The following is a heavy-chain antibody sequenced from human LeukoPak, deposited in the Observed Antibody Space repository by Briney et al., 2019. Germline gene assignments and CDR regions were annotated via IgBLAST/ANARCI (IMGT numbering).Heavy chain of an antibody. V-gene: IGHV1-69*06. CDR2: IIPIFGTA. CDR1: GGTFSSYA. Sequence: ASVKVSCKASGGTFSSYAISWVRQAPGQGLEWMGGIIPIFGTANYAQKFQGRVTITADKSTSTAYMELSSLRSEDTAVYYCARVRLTGKNNWFDPWGQGTLVTVSS. CDR3: ARVRLTGKNNWFDP. D-gene: IGHD7-27*01. J-gene: IGHJ5*02.